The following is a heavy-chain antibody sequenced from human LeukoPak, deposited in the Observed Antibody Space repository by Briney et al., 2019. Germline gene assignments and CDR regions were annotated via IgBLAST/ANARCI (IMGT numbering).Heavy chain of an antibody. D-gene: IGHD3-10*01. J-gene: IGHJ5*02. V-gene: IGHV3-48*03. CDR3: ARENYYGSGSYRAGAGNWFDP. CDR2: ISSSGSTI. Sequence: GGSLRLSCAASGFTFSSYEMNWVRQAPGKGLEWVSYISSSGSTIYYAGSVKGRFTISRDNAKNLLYLQMNSLRAEDTAVYYCARENYYGSGSYRAGAGNWFDPWGQGTLVTVSS. CDR1: GFTFSSYE.